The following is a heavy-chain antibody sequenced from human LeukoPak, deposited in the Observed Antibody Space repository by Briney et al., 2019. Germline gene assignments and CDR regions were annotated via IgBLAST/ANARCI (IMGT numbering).Heavy chain of an antibody. V-gene: IGHV3-7*01. CDR3: ARQETSSYNGAFDI. CDR1: GFTFSSYS. Sequence: GGSLRLSCAASGFTFSSYSRNWVRQAPGKGLEWVTNIKKDGSEMYYVDSVKGRFTISRDNAKNSLYLQMNSLRADDTAVYHCARQETSSYNGAFDIWGQRTMVTVSS. J-gene: IGHJ3*02. CDR2: IKKDGSEM. D-gene: IGHD5-24*01.